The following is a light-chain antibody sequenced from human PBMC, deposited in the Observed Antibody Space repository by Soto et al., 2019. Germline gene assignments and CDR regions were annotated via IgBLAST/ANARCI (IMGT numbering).Light chain of an antibody. V-gene: IGKV3-20*01. CDR2: GAS. CDR3: QQYGSSVQ. J-gene: IGKJ4*02. CDR1: QSVTSKY. Sequence: EIVLTQSPDTLSLSPGERATLSCRASQSVTSKYLAWYQQKPGQAPRLLIHGASNRATGIPDRFSGSGSGTDFTLTINRLEPEDFALYYCQQYGSSVQFCGGTKVEIK.